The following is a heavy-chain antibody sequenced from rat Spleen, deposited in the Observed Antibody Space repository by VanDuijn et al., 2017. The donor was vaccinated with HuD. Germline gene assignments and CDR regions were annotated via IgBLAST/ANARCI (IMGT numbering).Heavy chain of an antibody. CDR2: IIYDGSST. V-gene: IGHV5-17*01. CDR1: GFTFSDYA. Sequence: EVQLVESGGGLVQPGRSLKLSCAASGFTFSDYAMAWVRQAPKKGLEWVATIIYDGSSTYYRDSVKGRFTISRDNAKSTLYLQMDSLRSEDTATYYCARLGYYYDSLYYVMDAWGQGASVTVSS. J-gene: IGHJ4*01. D-gene: IGHD1-12*01. CDR3: ARLGYYYDSLYYVMDA.